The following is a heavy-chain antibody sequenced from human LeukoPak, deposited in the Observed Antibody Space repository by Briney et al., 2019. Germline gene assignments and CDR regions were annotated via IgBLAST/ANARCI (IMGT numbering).Heavy chain of an antibody. J-gene: IGHJ4*02. CDR2: ISGSGGST. CDR1: GFTVSSNY. Sequence: PGGSLRLSCAASGFTVSSNYMSWVRQAPGKGLEWVSAISGSGGSTYYADSVKGRFTISRDNSKNTLYLQMNSLRAEDTAVYYCAKDRKRGRFDYWGQGTLVTVSS. V-gene: IGHV3-23*01. CDR3: AKDRKRGRFDY. D-gene: IGHD3-10*01.